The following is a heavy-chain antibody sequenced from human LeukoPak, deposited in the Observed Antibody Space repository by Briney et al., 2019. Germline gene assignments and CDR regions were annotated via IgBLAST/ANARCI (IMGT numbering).Heavy chain of an antibody. CDR3: TRGDRTSGVAY. CDR2: INQCGST. V-gene: IGHV4-34*01. J-gene: IGHJ4*02. CDR1: GGSFSGYC. D-gene: IGHD1-14*01. Sequence: SETLSLTCAVYGGSFSGYCWSWIRQPPGKGLEWIGEINQCGSTNYNPSLKSRVHISVDTSKNQFSLKLSSVTAADTAVYYCTRGDRTSGVAYWGQETLVTVSS.